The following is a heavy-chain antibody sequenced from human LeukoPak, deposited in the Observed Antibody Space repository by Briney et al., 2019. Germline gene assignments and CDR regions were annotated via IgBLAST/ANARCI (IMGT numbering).Heavy chain of an antibody. J-gene: IGHJ4*02. Sequence: GGSLRVSCAASGFTVRSNYMNWVRRAPGKGLEWVSVIYSDGSTYYADSVKGRFTISRDFSKNTLYLQMNSLRVEDTAVYYCARLTVYGQLDYWGQGTLVTVSS. D-gene: IGHD2-8*01. CDR1: GFTVRSNY. CDR3: ARLTVYGQLDY. CDR2: IYSDGST. V-gene: IGHV3-66*01.